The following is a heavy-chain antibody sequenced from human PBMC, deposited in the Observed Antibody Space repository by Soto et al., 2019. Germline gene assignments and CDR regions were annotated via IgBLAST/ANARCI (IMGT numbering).Heavy chain of an antibody. CDR2: IYYSGST. J-gene: IGHJ4*02. CDR3: ARGPFDYGGSSFYFDY. D-gene: IGHD4-17*01. Sequence: PSETLSLTCTVSGGSISSGDYYWSWIRQPPGKGLEWIGYIYYSGSTYYNPSLKSRVTISVDTSKNQFSLKLSSVTAADTAVYYCARGPFDYGGSSFYFDYWGQGTLVTVSS. CDR1: GGSISSGDYY. V-gene: IGHV4-30-4*01.